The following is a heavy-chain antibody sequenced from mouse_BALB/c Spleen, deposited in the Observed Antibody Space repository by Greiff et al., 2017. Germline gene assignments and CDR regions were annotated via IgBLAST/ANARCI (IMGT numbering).Heavy chain of an antibody. J-gene: IGHJ2*01. V-gene: IGHV1-9*01. CDR1: GYTFSSYW. D-gene: IGHD1-1*01. CDR2: ILPGSGST. CDR3: ANYGSSWDN. Sequence: VQLQQSGAELMKPGASVKISCKATGYTFSSYWIEWVKQRPGHGLEWIGEILPGSGSTNYNEKFKGKATFTADTSSNTAYMQLSSLTSEDSAVYCCANYGSSWDNWGQGTALTVSA.